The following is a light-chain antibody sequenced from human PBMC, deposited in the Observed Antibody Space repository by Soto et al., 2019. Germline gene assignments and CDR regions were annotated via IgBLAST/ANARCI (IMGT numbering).Light chain of an antibody. CDR3: QQYKTYPIT. V-gene: IGKV1-16*02. Sequence: DIQMTQSPSSLSASAGDRVTITCRASQDISNHLAWFQQKPGKAPKRLIYAAFTLQSGVSSKFSGSASGGTDFTLTISGLQPEDCATYFCQQYKTYPITCSQGTRLEIK. J-gene: IGKJ5*01. CDR1: QDISNH. CDR2: AAF.